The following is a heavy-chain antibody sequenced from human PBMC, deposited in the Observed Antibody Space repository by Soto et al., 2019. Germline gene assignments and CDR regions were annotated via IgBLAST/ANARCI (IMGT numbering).Heavy chain of an antibody. Sequence: ASVKVSCKASGGTFSSYAISWVRQAPGQGLEWMGGIIPIFGTANYAQKFQGRVTITADESTSTAYMELSSLRSEDTAVYYCAAQMTGIAAAGDDAFDIWGQGTMVTVSS. V-gene: IGHV1-69*13. J-gene: IGHJ3*02. CDR2: IIPIFGTA. CDR1: GGTFSSYA. D-gene: IGHD6-13*01. CDR3: AAQMTGIAAAGDDAFDI.